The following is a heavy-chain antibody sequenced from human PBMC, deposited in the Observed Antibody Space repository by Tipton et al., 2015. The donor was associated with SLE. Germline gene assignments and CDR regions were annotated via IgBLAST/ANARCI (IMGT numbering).Heavy chain of an antibody. J-gene: IGHJ6*02. CDR1: GGSISNYY. D-gene: IGHD3-10*01. CDR2: IYYSGTT. CDR3: ARGSRGLGMDV. Sequence: ILSLTCTVSGGSISNYYWSWIRQPPGKGLEWIGYIYYSGTTNYNPSLRSRVTISVDTSKNQFSLNITSVTAADTAVYYCARGSRGLGMDVWGQGTTVTVSS. V-gene: IGHV4-59*01.